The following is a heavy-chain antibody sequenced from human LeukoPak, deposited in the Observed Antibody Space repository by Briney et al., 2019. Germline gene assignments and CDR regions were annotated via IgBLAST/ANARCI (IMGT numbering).Heavy chain of an antibody. CDR3: ARVSPSGVWDV. CDR1: GGSISSSSYY. V-gene: IGHV4-61*02. CDR2: IYTSGST. D-gene: IGHD3-10*01. Sequence: PSETLSLTCTVSGGSISSSSYYWSWIRQPAGKGLEWTGRIYTSGSTNYNPSLNSRVTISIDTSKNQFSLSLSSMTAADTAVYYCARVSPSGVWDVWGQGTTVTVSS. J-gene: IGHJ6*02.